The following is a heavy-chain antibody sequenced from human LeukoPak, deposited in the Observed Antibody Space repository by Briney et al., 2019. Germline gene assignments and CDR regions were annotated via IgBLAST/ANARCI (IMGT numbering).Heavy chain of an antibody. CDR3: ARGRGYSGYDFYFDY. D-gene: IGHD5-12*01. CDR1: GGSFSGYY. Sequence: SETLSLTCAVYGGSFSGYYWSWIRQPPGKGLEWIGEINHSGSTNYNPSLKSRVTISVDTSKNQFSLKLSSVTAADTAVYYCARGRGYSGYDFYFDYWGQGTQVTVSS. CDR2: INHSGST. V-gene: IGHV4-34*01. J-gene: IGHJ4*02.